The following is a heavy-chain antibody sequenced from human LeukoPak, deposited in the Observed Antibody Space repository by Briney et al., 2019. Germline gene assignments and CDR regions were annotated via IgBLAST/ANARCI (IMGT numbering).Heavy chain of an antibody. D-gene: IGHD3-10*01. J-gene: IGHJ5*02. Sequence: SETLSLTCTVSGGSISSYYWSWIRQPPGKGLEWIGYIYYSGSTNYNPSLKSRVTISVDTSKNQFSLKLNSVTAADTAVYYCARILPLREVPTAPWFDPWGQGTLVTVSS. CDR1: GGSISSYY. CDR3: ARILPLREVPTAPWFDP. CDR2: IYYSGST. V-gene: IGHV4-59*08.